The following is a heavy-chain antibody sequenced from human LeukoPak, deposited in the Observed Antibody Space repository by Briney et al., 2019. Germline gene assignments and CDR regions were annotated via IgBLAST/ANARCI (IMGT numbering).Heavy chain of an antibody. J-gene: IGHJ5*02. CDR1: GYSISSGYY. Sequence: SETLSLTCTVSGYSISSGYYWGWIRQPPGKGLEWIGYIYYSGSTNYNPSLKSRVTISVDTSKNQFSLKLSSVTAADTAVYYCARAKGIAVAEMFDPWGQGTLVTVSS. CDR2: IYYSGST. CDR3: ARAKGIAVAEMFDP. V-gene: IGHV4-61*01. D-gene: IGHD6-19*01.